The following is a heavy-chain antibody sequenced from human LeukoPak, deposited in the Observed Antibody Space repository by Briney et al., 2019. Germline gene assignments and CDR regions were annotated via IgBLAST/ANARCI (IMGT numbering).Heavy chain of an antibody. CDR1: GFTFSSYA. CDR3: ATKRGQGTQLNYNWFDP. V-gene: IGHV3-23*01. CDR2: ISGGKDST. Sequence: GGSLRLSCAASGFTFSSYAMYWVRQAPGKGLEWVSAISGGKDSTYYAGSVKGRFTISRDNSRSTLYLQMNSLRAEDTAIYYCATKRGQGTQLNYNWFDPWGQGTLVTVSS. J-gene: IGHJ5*02. D-gene: IGHD1-1*01.